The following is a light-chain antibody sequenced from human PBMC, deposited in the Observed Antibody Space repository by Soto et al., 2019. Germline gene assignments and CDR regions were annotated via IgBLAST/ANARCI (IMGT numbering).Light chain of an antibody. Sequence: DIQMTQSPSSLSASVGDRVTITCRASQGISNFLAWYQQKPGKVPKLLISAASTLQSGVPSRFSGSGSGTDFTRTITSLQPEDVANYYCQKYSSVITFGQGTRLEI. CDR2: AAS. J-gene: IGKJ5*01. CDR1: QGISNF. V-gene: IGKV1-27*01. CDR3: QKYSSVIT.